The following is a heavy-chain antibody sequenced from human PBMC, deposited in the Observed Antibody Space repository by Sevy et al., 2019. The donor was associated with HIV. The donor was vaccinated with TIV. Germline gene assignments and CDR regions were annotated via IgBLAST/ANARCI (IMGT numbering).Heavy chain of an antibody. CDR2: ISASGGST. CDR3: AKAGIAVAGTFDLFYLDY. D-gene: IGHD6-19*01. J-gene: IGHJ4*02. Sequence: GGSLRLSCAASGFTFSSYAMTWVRQAPGRGLEWVSFISASGGSTYYADSVKGRFTIFRDNSKNTLYLQMISLIAEYTAVYYCAKAGIAVAGTFDLFYLDYWGQGTLVTVSS. V-gene: IGHV3-23*01. CDR1: GFTFSSYA.